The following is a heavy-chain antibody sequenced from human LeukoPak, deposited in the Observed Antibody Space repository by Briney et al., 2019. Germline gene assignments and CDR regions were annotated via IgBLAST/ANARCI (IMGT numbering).Heavy chain of an antibody. CDR3: VKDRDDIVVVPAPGN. Sequence: GGSLRLSCSASGFTFSSYAMHWVRQAPGKGLEYVSAISSNGGSTYYADSVKGRFTISRDNSKNTLYLQMSSLRAEDTAVYYRVKDRDDIVVVPAPGNWGQGTLVTVSS. V-gene: IGHV3-64D*06. D-gene: IGHD2-2*01. J-gene: IGHJ4*02. CDR1: GFTFSSYA. CDR2: ISSNGGST.